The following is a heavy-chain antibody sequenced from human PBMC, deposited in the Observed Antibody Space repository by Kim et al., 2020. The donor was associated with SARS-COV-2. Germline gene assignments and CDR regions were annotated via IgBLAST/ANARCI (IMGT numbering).Heavy chain of an antibody. CDR2: ISSSGSTI. D-gene: IGHD3-3*01. J-gene: IGHJ3*02. CDR1: GFTFSSYE. Sequence: GGSLRLSCAASGFTFSSYEMNWVRQAPGKGLEWVSYISSSGSTIYYAHSVKGRFTISRENAKNSLYLQMNSLRAEDTAVYYCARGFWSGFLDAFDIWGQGTMVTVSS. V-gene: IGHV3-48*03. CDR3: ARGFWSGFLDAFDI.